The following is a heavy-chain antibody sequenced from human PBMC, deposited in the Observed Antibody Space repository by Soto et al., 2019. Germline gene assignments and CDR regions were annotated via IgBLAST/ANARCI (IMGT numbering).Heavy chain of an antibody. CDR1: GYTFISHG. CDR3: ARVSSSIVVVPDYGMDV. J-gene: IGHJ6*02. CDR2: ISGKNGNT. D-gene: IGHD2-15*01. Sequence: QVQLVQSGVEVKKPGASVKVSCKASGYTFISHGISWVRQAPGKGLEWMGWISGKNGNTNYAQKLQGRVTFTTDTSTSTAYMELSSLRSDHTAVYYCARVSSSIVVVPDYGMDVWGQGTTVTVSS. V-gene: IGHV1-18*04.